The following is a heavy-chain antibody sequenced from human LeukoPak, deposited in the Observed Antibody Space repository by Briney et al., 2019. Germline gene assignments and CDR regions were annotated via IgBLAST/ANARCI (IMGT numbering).Heavy chain of an antibody. J-gene: IGHJ4*02. CDR1: GFTFSSYA. V-gene: IGHV3-23*01. Sequence: PGGSLRLSCAASGFTFSSYAMSWVRQAPGKGLEWVSAISGSGGSTYYADSVKGRFTISRDNSKNTLYMQMNSLRAEDTAVYYCAKRSIFGSSVDYWGQGTLVTVSS. CDR3: AKRSIFGSSVDY. D-gene: IGHD6-19*01. CDR2: ISGSGGST.